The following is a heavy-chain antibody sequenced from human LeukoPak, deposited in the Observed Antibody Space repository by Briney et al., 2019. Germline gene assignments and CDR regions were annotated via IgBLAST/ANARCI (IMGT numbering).Heavy chain of an antibody. CDR1: GGSISSYY. D-gene: IGHD6-19*01. CDR2: IYYSGST. Sequence: SETLSLTCTVSGGSISSYYWSWIRQPPGKGLEWIGYIYYSGSTNYNPSLKSRVTISVDTSKNQFSLKLSSVTAADTAVYYCARSGGYSSPQNYWGQGVLVIVSS. CDR3: ARSGGYSSPQNY. V-gene: IGHV4-59*01. J-gene: IGHJ4*02.